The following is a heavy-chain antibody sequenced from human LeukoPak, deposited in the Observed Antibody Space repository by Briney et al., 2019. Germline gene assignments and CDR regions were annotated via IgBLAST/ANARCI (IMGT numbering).Heavy chain of an antibody. V-gene: IGHV4-34*01. CDR3: ARANSNRYYYYYGMDV. J-gene: IGHJ6*02. CDR2: INHSGST. CDR1: GGSISSYY. Sequence: SETLSLTCTVSGGSISSYYWSWIRQPPGKGLEWIGEINHSGSTNYNPSLKSRVTISVDTSKNQFSLKLSSVTAADTAVYYCARANSNRYYYYYGMDVWGQGTTVTVSS. D-gene: IGHD1-1*01.